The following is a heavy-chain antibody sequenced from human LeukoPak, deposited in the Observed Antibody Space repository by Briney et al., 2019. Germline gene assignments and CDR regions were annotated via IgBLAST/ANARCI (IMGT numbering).Heavy chain of an antibody. CDR2: IYGSGSST. Sequence: GGSLRLSCAASGFTFSNYAMSWVRQAPGKGLEWVASIYGSGSSTYYADSLKDRFTISRDNSKNTLYVQMNSLRAEDTAVYFCAKTAWSSVYHYFDYWGQGTLVTVSS. CDR3: AKTAWSSVYHYFDY. V-gene: IGHV3-23*01. CDR1: GFTFSNYA. D-gene: IGHD3-22*01. J-gene: IGHJ4*02.